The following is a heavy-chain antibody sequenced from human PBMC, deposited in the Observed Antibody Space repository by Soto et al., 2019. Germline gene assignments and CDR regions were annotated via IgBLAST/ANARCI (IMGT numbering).Heavy chain of an antibody. CDR2: ISGSGGST. CDR3: AKELAGYGGGLLEFGFDY. CDR1: GYTVSSYA. Sequence: PWGSLGISFAACGYTVSSYAMGWVRQAPGKGLEWVSAISGSGGSTYYADSVKGRFTISRDNSKNTLYLQMNSLRAEDTAVYYCAKELAGYGGGLLEFGFDYWGQGTLVTVSS. D-gene: IGHD4-17*01. V-gene: IGHV3-23*01. J-gene: IGHJ4*02.